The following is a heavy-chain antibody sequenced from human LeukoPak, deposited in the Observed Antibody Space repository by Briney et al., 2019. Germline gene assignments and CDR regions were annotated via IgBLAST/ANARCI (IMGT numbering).Heavy chain of an antibody. Sequence: GASVKVSCKASGYTFTGYYMHWVRQAPGQGLEWMGWINPNSGGTNYAQKFQGWVTMTRDTSISTAYMELSRLRSDDTAVYYCARDRSAAWVGIVVVPAAKDWFDPWGQGTLVTVSS. J-gene: IGHJ5*02. V-gene: IGHV1-2*04. CDR2: INPNSGGT. CDR3: ARDRSAAWVGIVVVPAAKDWFDP. D-gene: IGHD2-2*01. CDR1: GYTFTGYY.